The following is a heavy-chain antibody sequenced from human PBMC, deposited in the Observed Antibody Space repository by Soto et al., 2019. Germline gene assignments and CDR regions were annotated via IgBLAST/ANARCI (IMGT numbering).Heavy chain of an antibody. V-gene: IGHV6-1*01. Sequence: SQTLSLTCAIAGDMVSDNRASWNWIRQSPSRSLEWLGRTYYGAEWDEDYAVSVKSRITITPDTSKNQFSPQLNSVPPMDTAVYYCARKTRGRPFAHWGQGTLVTVSS. D-gene: IGHD5-12*01. CDR1: GDMVSDNRAS. CDR2: TYYGAEWDE. J-gene: IGHJ4*02. CDR3: ARKTRGRPFAH.